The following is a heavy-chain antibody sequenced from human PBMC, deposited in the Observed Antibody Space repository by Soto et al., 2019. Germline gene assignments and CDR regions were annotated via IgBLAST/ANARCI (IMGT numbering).Heavy chain of an antibody. V-gene: IGHV4-34*01. J-gene: IGHJ3*02. CDR3: ARYFDWPNAFDI. Sequence: PSETLSLTCAVYGGSFSGYYWSWIRQPPGKGLEWIGEINHSGSTNYNPSLKSRVTISVDTSKNQYSLKLRSVTAADTAVYFCARYFDWPNAFDIWGQGTMVT. CDR1: GGSFSGYY. D-gene: IGHD3-9*01. CDR2: INHSGST.